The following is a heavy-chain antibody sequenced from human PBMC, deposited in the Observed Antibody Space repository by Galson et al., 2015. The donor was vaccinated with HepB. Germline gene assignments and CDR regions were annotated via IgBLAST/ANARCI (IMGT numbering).Heavy chain of an antibody. Sequence: SLRLSCAASGFTLSTYAMHWVRQAPGKGLEWVAVVSYDGSKKYYADSVKGRFTISRDNSKNTLFLQMNSPRTEDTAVYYCARAGGIDIWGQGTTVTVSS. CDR2: VSYDGSKK. CDR1: GFTLSTYA. V-gene: IGHV3-30-3*01. J-gene: IGHJ6*02. CDR3: ARAGGIDI.